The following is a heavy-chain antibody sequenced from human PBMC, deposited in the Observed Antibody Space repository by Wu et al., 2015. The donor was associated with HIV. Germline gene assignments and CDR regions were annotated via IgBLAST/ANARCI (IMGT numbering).Heavy chain of an antibody. CDR2: INAFNGNT. CDR1: GYSFTSYG. Sequence: QVQLVQSGAELKKPGASVRLSCKTSGYSFTSYGINWVRQAPGQGLEWMGWINAFNGNTDYAQNVQDRVTLTTDTSTTTAYMELRSLTSDDTAMYYCAAQTDYYYYGMDVWGQGTTVTVSS. V-gene: IGHV1-18*01. J-gene: IGHJ6*02. CDR3: AAQTDYYYYGMDV.